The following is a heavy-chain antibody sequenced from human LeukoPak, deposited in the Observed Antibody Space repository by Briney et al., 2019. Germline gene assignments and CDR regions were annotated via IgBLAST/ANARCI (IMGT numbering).Heavy chain of an antibody. D-gene: IGHD2-2*02. V-gene: IGHV3-30*02. CDR2: IRYDGSNK. CDR3: ARSGIQSGYCSSISCYTGY. CDR1: GFTFSSYG. Sequence: GGSLRLSCAASGFTFSSYGMHRVRQAPGKGLEWVAFIRYDGSNKYYADSVKGRFTISRDNSKNTLYLQMNSLRAEDTAVYYCARSGIQSGYCSSISCYTGYWGQGTLVTVSS. J-gene: IGHJ4*02.